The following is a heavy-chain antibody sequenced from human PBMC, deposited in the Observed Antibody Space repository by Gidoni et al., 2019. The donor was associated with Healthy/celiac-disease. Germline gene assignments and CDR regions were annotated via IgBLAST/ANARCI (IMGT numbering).Heavy chain of an antibody. V-gene: IGHV1-8*01. CDR2: MNPNSGNT. CDR1: GYTFTSYD. Sequence: QVQLVQSGAEVKKPGASVKVSCKASGYTFTSYDINWVRQATGQGLEWMGWMNPNSGNTGYAQKFQGRVTMTRNTSISTAYMELSSLRSEETAVYYCARARPLAAAGTRNWFDPWGQGTLVTVSS. J-gene: IGHJ5*02. D-gene: IGHD6-13*01. CDR3: ARARPLAAAGTRNWFDP.